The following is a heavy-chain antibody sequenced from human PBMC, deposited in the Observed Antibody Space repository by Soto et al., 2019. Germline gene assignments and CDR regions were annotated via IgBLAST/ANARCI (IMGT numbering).Heavy chain of an antibody. CDR2: ISGSGGST. CDR3: AKDSSGGYSYVMDV. CDR1: GFTFSSYA. D-gene: IGHD5-18*01. J-gene: IGHJ6*02. V-gene: IGHV3-23*01. Sequence: EVQLLESGGGLVQPGGSLRLSCGASGFTFSSYAMSWVRQAPGKGLEWVSLISGSGGSTYDADSVKGRFTISRDNSKNTLYLQMNSMRAEDTAVYYCAKDSSGGYSYVMDVWGQGTTVTVSS.